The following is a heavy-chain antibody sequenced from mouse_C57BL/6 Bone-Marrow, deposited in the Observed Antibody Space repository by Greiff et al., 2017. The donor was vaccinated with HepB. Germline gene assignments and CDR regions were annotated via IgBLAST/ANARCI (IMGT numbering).Heavy chain of an antibody. CDR2: ISDGGSYT. CDR1: GFTFSSYA. CDR3: ARDMGTPYGYEGYFDY. Sequence: EVKLVESGGGLVKPGGSLKLSCAASGFTFSSYAMSWVRQTPEKRLEWVATISDGGSYTYYPDNVKGRFTISRDNAKNNLYLQMSHLKSEDTAMYYCARDMGTPYGYEGYFDYWGQGTTLTVSS. V-gene: IGHV5-4*01. J-gene: IGHJ2*01. D-gene: IGHD2-2*01.